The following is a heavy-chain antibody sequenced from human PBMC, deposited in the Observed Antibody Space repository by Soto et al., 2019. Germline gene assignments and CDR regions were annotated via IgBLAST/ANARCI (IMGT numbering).Heavy chain of an antibody. CDR2: ISGSGGST. V-gene: IGHV3-23*01. D-gene: IGHD2-15*01. J-gene: IGHJ6*03. CDR1: GFTFSSYA. Sequence: GGSLRLSCAASGFTFSSYAMSWVRQAPGKGLEWVSGISGSGGSTYYADSVKGRFTISRDNSKNTLYLQMNSLRAEDTAVYYCAKSLRGYCSGGSCYPEGSYYYYMDVWGKGTTVTVSS. CDR3: AKSLRGYCSGGSCYPEGSYYYYMDV.